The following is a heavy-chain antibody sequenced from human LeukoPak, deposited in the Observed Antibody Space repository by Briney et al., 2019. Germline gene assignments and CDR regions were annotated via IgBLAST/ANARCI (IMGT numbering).Heavy chain of an antibody. CDR1: GFTFSSYW. V-gene: IGHV3-7*01. D-gene: IGHD1-7*01. J-gene: IGHJ3*02. Sequence: GGSLRLSCAASGFTFSSYWMSWVRQAPGKWLEWVANIKQDGSEKYYVDSVKGRFTISRDNAKNSLYLQMNSLRAEDTAVYYCASGGNRNYGAFDIWGQGTMVTVSS. CDR3: ASGGNRNYGAFDI. CDR2: IKQDGSEK.